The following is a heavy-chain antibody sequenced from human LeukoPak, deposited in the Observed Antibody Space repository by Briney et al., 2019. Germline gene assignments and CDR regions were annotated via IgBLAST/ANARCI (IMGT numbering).Heavy chain of an antibody. Sequence: SETLSLTCAVYGGSFNGYYWSWIRQPPGKGLEWIGYIYYSGSTNYNPSLKSRVTISVDTSKNQFSLKLSSVTAADTAVYYCARLKRDGSGSYLYWYFDLWGRGTLVTVSS. V-gene: IGHV4-59*08. J-gene: IGHJ2*01. CDR2: IYYSGST. D-gene: IGHD3-10*01. CDR3: ARLKRDGSGSYLYWYFDL. CDR1: GGSFNGYY.